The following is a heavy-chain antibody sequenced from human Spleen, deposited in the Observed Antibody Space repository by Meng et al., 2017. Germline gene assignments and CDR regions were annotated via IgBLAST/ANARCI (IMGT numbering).Heavy chain of an antibody. V-gene: IGHV3-23*01. CDR2: ISGSAGST. Sequence: GESLKISCAASGFTFSSYAMSWVRQAPGKGLEWVSAISGSAGSTYYADSVKGRFTISRDNSKNTLYLQMNSLRAEDTAVYYCARDEHDSSGYYWDYWGQGTLVTVSS. J-gene: IGHJ4*02. D-gene: IGHD3-22*01. CDR1: GFTFSSYA. CDR3: ARDEHDSSGYYWDY.